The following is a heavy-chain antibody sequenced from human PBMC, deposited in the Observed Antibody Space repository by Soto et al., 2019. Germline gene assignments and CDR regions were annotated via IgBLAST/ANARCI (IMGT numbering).Heavy chain of an antibody. CDR2: IRGSGGST. J-gene: IGHJ5*02. D-gene: IGHD1-26*01. Sequence: PVGSLRLSLPASGFTFSGYARTWFRQAPGKGREWVLAIRGSGGSTYYEDSGKGRFTISRDNSKNTLYLQMNSLRAEDTAVYYCAKDSGKSGSYEDWFDPWGQGTLVTVSS. CDR1: GFTFSGYA. CDR3: AKDSGKSGSYEDWFDP. V-gene: IGHV3-23*01.